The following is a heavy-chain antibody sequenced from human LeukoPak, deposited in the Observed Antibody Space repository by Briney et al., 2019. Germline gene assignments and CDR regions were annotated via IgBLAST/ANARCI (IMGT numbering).Heavy chain of an antibody. CDR3: ARGPYYDILTDVKGETLQTVGYAFDY. CDR2: INHSEST. D-gene: IGHD3-9*01. V-gene: IGHV4-34*01. CDR1: GGSFSGYY. Sequence: PSETLSLTCAGYGGSFSGYYWSWIRQPPGKGLEWIGKINHSESTNYNPSLKSRVTISVDTSKNPFSLKLSSVTDADTAVYYCARGPYYDILTDVKGETLQTVGYAFDYWGQGTLVTVSS. J-gene: IGHJ4*02.